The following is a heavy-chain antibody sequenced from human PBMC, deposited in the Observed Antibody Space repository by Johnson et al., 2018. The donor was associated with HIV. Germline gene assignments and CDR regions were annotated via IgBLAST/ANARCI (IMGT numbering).Heavy chain of an antibody. Sequence: VHLVESGGCLVQPGGSLRLSCAASGFTVSSNYMSWVRQAPGKGLEWVSVIYSGDSTYYADSVKGRFIISRDNSKHTLYLQMNSLRADDTAVYYCARSRQVGTPDAFDIWGQGTMVTVSS. CDR1: GFTVSSNY. D-gene: IGHD1-14*01. CDR2: IYSGDST. V-gene: IGHV3-66*01. CDR3: ARSRQVGTPDAFDI. J-gene: IGHJ3*02.